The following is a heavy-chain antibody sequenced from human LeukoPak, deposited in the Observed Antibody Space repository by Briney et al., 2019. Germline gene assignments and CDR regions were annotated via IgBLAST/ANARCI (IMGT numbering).Heavy chain of an antibody. V-gene: IGHV3-53*01. CDR3: AREGPPGYYFDY. D-gene: IGHD7-27*01. CDR2: IYNDGST. CDR1: GFTVSNNF. J-gene: IGHJ4*02. Sequence: GGSLRLSCAASGFTVSNNFMSWVRQAPGKGLDWVSVIYNDGSTYYADSVKGRFTISRDNSKNTLYPQMNSLRAEDTAVYYCAREGPPGYYFDYWGQGTLVTVSS.